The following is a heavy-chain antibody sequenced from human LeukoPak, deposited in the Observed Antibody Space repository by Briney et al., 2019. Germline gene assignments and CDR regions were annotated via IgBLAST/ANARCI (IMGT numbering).Heavy chain of an antibody. J-gene: IGHJ6*02. Sequence: SVTLSLTCTVSGGSISGYYWSWIRQPPGKGLEWIGYTYYSGSTYYNPSLKSRVTISVDTSKNQFSLKLNSVTAADTAVYYCARDEMGDVWGQGTTVTVSS. D-gene: IGHD2-8*01. CDR2: TYYSGST. CDR1: GGSISGYY. V-gene: IGHV4-59*01. CDR3: ARDEMGDV.